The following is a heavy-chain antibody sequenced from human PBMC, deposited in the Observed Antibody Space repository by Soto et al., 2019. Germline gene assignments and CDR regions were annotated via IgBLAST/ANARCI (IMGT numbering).Heavy chain of an antibody. CDR2: IYYSGST. D-gene: IGHD2-8*01. CDR1: GGSISSYY. Sequence: SETLSLTCTVSGGSISSYYWSWIRQPPGKGLEWIGYIYYSGSTNYNPSLKSRVTISVXXXXXXFXLXLGXXTAADTAVYYCARVMGREYIDDWGQGTLVTVSS. J-gene: IGHJ4*02. CDR3: ARVMGREYIDD. V-gene: IGHV4-59*01.